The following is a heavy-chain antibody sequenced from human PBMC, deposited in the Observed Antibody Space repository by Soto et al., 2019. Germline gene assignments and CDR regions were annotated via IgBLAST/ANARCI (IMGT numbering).Heavy chain of an antibody. J-gene: IGHJ4*02. CDR2: ISYSGTT. CDR3: AREGYNFGPFNY. Sequence: SETRSLTCTVSGGSLSSYYWSWIRRPPGMGLEWIASISYSGTTNYNSSLKSRVTISIDTSKNQFSLKFNSVTAADTAVYYCAREGYNFGPFNYWGQGALVT. D-gene: IGHD5-18*01. CDR1: GGSLSSYY. V-gene: IGHV4-59*01.